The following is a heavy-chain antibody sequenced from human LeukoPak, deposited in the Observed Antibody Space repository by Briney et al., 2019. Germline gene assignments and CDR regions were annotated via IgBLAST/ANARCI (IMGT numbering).Heavy chain of an antibody. CDR2: INHSGST. J-gene: IGHJ3*02. Sequence: SETLSLTCAVYGGSFSGYYWNWIRQPPGKGLEWIGEINHSGSTNYNPSLKSRVTISVDTFKNQFSLKVTSVTAADTAVYYCARLGEVDAFDIWGQGTMVTVSS. D-gene: IGHD3-16*01. CDR3: ARLGEVDAFDI. V-gene: IGHV4-34*01. CDR1: GGSFSGYY.